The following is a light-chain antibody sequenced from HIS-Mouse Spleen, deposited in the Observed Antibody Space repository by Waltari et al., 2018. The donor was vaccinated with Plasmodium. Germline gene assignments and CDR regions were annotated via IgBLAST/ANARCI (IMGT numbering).Light chain of an antibody. CDR1: SSDVGGYNY. CDR2: EVS. J-gene: IGLJ2*01. V-gene: IGLV2-8*01. Sequence: QSALTQPPSASGSPGQSVTISCTGTSSDVGGYNYVSWYQQHPGKAPKLMIYEVSKRPSGVPDRFSGSKSGNTASLPVSGLQAEDEADYYGSAYAGSNNLVFGGGTKLTVL. CDR3: SAYAGSNNLV.